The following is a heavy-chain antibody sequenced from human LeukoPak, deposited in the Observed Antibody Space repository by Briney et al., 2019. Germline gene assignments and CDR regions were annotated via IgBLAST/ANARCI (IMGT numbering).Heavy chain of an antibody. D-gene: IGHD2-2*01. CDR2: VDPEDGET. J-gene: IGHJ6*03. CDR3: ATADCSSTSCYPYYMDV. V-gene: IGHV1-69-2*01. Sequence: ASVKVSCKAPGYTFTDYYMHWVQQAPGKGLEWMGLVDPEDGETIYAEKFQGRVTITADTSTDTAYMELSSLRSEDTAVYYCATADCSSTSCYPYYMDVWGKGTTVTVSS. CDR1: GYTFTDYY.